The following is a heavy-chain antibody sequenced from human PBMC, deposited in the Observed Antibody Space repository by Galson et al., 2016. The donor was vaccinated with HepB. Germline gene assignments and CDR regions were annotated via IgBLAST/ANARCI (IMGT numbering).Heavy chain of an antibody. V-gene: IGHV3-53*01. D-gene: IGHD3-22*01. Sequence: SLRLSCAASGFTVSSKYMSWVRQAPGKGLEWVSVIYSGGSTYYADSVKGRFTISRDNFKNTLYLQRISLRAEDTAVYYCASFESSGYHLFDFWGQGTLVTVSS. J-gene: IGHJ4*02. CDR3: ASFESSGYHLFDF. CDR1: GFTVSSKY. CDR2: IYSGGST.